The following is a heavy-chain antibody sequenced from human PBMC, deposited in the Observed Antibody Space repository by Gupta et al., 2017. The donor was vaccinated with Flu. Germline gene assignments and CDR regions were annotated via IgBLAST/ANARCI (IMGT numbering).Heavy chain of an antibody. V-gene: IGHV3-74*01. J-gene: IGHJ5*02. D-gene: IGHD3-10*01. CDR1: GFPFSNYR. Sequence: EVQLVESGGGLVQPGGSLRLSCAASGFPFSNYRMHSVRQARGKGVVWVSRINTEGYRTSYEISVKGRFTISRDSAKNTLFLRMNSLRAEDTAVYYCAGNNAVGSNNWFDPWGQGTLVTVSS. CDR3: AGNNAVGSNNWFDP. CDR2: INTEGYRT.